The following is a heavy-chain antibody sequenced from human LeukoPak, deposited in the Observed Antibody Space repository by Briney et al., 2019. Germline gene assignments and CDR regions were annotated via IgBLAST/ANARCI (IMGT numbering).Heavy chain of an antibody. Sequence: SETLSLTCTVSGGSISSSSYYWGWIRQPPGKGLEWIGSIYYSGSTNYNPSLKSRVTISVDTSKNQFSLKLSSVTAADTAVYYCARDYYDQVGDAFDIWGQGTMVTVSS. V-gene: IGHV4-39*07. CDR1: GGSISSSSYY. CDR2: IYYSGST. D-gene: IGHD3-22*01. J-gene: IGHJ3*02. CDR3: ARDYYDQVGDAFDI.